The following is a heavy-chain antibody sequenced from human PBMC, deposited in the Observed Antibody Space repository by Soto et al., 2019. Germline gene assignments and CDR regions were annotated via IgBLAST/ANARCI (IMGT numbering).Heavy chain of an antibody. CDR3: ARPLKVYCSGGSCYSFDY. CDR1: GFTFSSYG. D-gene: IGHD2-15*01. J-gene: IGHJ4*02. CDR2: IWYDGSNK. Sequence: QVQLVESGGGVVQPGRSLRLSCAASGFTFSSYGMHWVRQARGKGLEWVAVIWYDGSNKYYADSVKGRFTISRDNSKNTLYLQMNSLRAEDTAVYYCARPLKVYCSGGSCYSFDYWGQGTLVTVSS. V-gene: IGHV3-33*01.